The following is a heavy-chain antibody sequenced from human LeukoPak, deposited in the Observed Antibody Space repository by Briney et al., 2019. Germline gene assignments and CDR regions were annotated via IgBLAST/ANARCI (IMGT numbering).Heavy chain of an antibody. Sequence: SETLSLTCAVYGGSFSGYYWSWIRQPPGKGLEWIGEINHSGSTNYNPSFKSRLTISVDKSKNQFSLTLSSVTAADTAVYYCARRRGMVDEVSTMITYFDSWGQGTLVTVSS. CDR3: ARRRGMVDEVSTMITYFDS. V-gene: IGHV4-34*01. CDR2: INHSGST. J-gene: IGHJ4*02. CDR1: GGSFSGYY. D-gene: IGHD5/OR15-5a*01.